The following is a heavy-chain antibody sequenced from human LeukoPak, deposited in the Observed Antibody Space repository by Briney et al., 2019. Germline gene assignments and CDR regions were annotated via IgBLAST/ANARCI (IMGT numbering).Heavy chain of an antibody. Sequence: SETLSITCTVSGGSINSYYWSWIRQPAGKGLEWIGRIYSSGSTNYNPSLKSRVTMSVDTSKNQFSLKLSSVTAADTAVYYCARGQYHLLYWYFDLWGRGTLVTVSS. CDR1: GGSINSYY. D-gene: IGHD2-2*01. CDR3: ARGQYHLLYWYFDL. J-gene: IGHJ2*01. V-gene: IGHV4-4*07. CDR2: IYSSGST.